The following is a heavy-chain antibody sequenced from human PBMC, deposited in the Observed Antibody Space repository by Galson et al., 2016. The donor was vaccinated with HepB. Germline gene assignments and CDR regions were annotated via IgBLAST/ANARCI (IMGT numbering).Heavy chain of an antibody. Sequence: SLRLSCAASGFTFMSYWMHWVRQSPGKGLECVSRINDAGSVTTYADSVKGRFTISRDNAKNTLYLQMNSLRAEDTAVYYCARALHSWLQLGLGYWGQGTLVTVSS. CDR3: ARALHSWLQLGLGY. V-gene: IGHV3-74*01. D-gene: IGHD5-24*01. J-gene: IGHJ4*02. CDR1: GFTFMSYW. CDR2: INDAGSVT.